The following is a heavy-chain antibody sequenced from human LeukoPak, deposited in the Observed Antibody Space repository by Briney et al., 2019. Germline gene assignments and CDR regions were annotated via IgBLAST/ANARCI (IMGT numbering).Heavy chain of an antibody. D-gene: IGHD4-17*01. J-gene: IGHJ4*02. CDR2: IYYSGST. Sequence: SETLSLTCTVSGGSISSYYWSWIRQPPGKGLEWIGYIYYSGSTNYNPSLKSRVTISVDTSKNQFSLKLSSVTAADTAVYYCARERTVTTGVDYWGQGTLVTVSS. CDR1: GGSISSYY. CDR3: ARERTVTTGVDY. V-gene: IGHV4-59*01.